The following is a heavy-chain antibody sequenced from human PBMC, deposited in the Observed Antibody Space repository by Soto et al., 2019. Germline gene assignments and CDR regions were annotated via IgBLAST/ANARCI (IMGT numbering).Heavy chain of an antibody. J-gene: IGHJ6*02. CDR2: ISYDGSNK. CDR3: ARDLRGSGSYKSDYYYGIDV. Sequence: QVQLVESGGGVVQPGRSLRLSCAASGFTFSSYAMHWVRQAPGKGLEWVAVISYDGSNKYYADSVKGRFTISRDNSKNTLYLQMNSLRAEDTAVYYCARDLRGSGSYKSDYYYGIDVWGQGTTVTVSS. D-gene: IGHD3-10*01. CDR1: GFTFSSYA. V-gene: IGHV3-30-3*01.